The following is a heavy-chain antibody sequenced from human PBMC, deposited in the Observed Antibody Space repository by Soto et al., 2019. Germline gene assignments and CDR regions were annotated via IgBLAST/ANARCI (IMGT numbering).Heavy chain of an antibody. V-gene: IGHV4-34*01. CDR3: ARGPTLRYYNY. Sequence: PSETLSLTCAVYGGSFSGYYWGWIRQPPGKGLEWIGEITHSGITNYNPSLKSRVTISVDTSKNQFSLKVTSVTAADTAVYYCARGPTLRYYNYWGQGTLVTVSS. D-gene: IGHD3-9*01. J-gene: IGHJ4*02. CDR1: GGSFSGYY. CDR2: ITHSGIT.